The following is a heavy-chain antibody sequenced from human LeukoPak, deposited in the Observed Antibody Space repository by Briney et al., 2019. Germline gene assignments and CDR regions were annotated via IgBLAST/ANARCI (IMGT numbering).Heavy chain of an antibody. J-gene: IGHJ5*02. V-gene: IGHV3-11*01. CDR3: ANYPNQVVFFS. CDR1: GFTFSDYY. D-gene: IGHD2-2*01. Sequence: SGGSLRLSCAASGFTFSDYYMSWIRQAPGKGLEWVSYISSSGSTIYYADSVKGRFTISRDNAKNSLYLQMNSLRAEDTAIYYCANYPNQVVFFSWGQGTLVTVSS. CDR2: ISSSGSTI.